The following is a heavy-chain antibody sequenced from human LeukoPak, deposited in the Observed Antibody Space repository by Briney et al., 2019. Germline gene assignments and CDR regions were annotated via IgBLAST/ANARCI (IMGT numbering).Heavy chain of an antibody. D-gene: IGHD2-15*01. CDR3: AKEDGGYCSGGSCYDLGSLFDY. J-gene: IGHJ4*02. CDR2: ISYDGSNK. Sequence: PGGSLRLSCAASGFTFRSYGMHWVRHAPGKGLEGVAGISYDGSNKYYADSVKGRFTISRDNSKNPLYLQMNSLRAEDTAVYYCAKEDGGYCSGGSCYDLGSLFDYWGQGTLVTVSS. V-gene: IGHV3-30*18. CDR1: GFTFRSYG.